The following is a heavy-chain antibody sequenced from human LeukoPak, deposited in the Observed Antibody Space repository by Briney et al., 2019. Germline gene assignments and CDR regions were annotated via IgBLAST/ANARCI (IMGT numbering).Heavy chain of an antibody. J-gene: IGHJ3*02. Sequence: SETLSLTCTVSGGSISSGSYYWSWIRQPAGKGLEWIGRIYTSGSTNYNPSLKSRVTISVDTSKNQFSLKLSSVTAADTAVYYCARGYSSGWYQDVFDIWGQGTVVTVSS. V-gene: IGHV4-61*02. CDR2: IYTSGST. D-gene: IGHD6-19*01. CDR1: GGSISSGSYY. CDR3: ARGYSSGWYQDVFDI.